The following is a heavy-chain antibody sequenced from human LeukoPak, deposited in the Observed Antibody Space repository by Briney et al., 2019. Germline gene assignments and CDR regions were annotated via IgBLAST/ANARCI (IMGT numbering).Heavy chain of an antibody. CDR2: IIPIFGTA. J-gene: IGHJ3*02. D-gene: IGHD2-15*01. Sequence: ASVKVSCKASGGTFSSYAISWVRQAPGQGLEWMGGIIPIFGTANYAQKFQGRVTITTDESTSTAYMELSSLRSEDTAVYYCASRYCSGGSCPPDAFDIWGQGTMVPVSS. V-gene: IGHV1-69*05. CDR3: ASRYCSGGSCPPDAFDI. CDR1: GGTFSSYA.